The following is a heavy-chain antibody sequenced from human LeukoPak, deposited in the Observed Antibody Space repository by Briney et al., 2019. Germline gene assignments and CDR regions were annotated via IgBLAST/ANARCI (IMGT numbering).Heavy chain of an antibody. Sequence: SETLSLTCTVSGGSISSYYWSWIRQPPGKGLEWIGEINHSGSTNYNPSLKSRVTISVDTSKNQFSLKLSSVTAADTAVYYCAGVEGLSPARPGYYFDYWGQGTLVTVSS. CDR1: GGSISSYY. V-gene: IGHV4-34*01. J-gene: IGHJ4*02. CDR2: INHSGST. D-gene: IGHD3-16*02. CDR3: AGVEGLSPARPGYYFDY.